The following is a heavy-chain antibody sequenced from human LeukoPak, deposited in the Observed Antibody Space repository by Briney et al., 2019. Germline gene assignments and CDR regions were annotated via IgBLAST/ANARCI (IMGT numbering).Heavy chain of an antibody. Sequence: SETLSLTCAVYGGSFSGYYWSWIRQPPGKGLEWIGEINHSGSTNYNPSLKSRVTTSVDTSKNQFSLKLSSVTAADTAVYYCARARGSSGHKLSDYWGQGTLVTVSS. D-gene: IGHD6-19*01. CDR2: INHSGST. V-gene: IGHV4-34*01. CDR3: ARARGSSGHKLSDY. J-gene: IGHJ4*02. CDR1: GGSFSGYY.